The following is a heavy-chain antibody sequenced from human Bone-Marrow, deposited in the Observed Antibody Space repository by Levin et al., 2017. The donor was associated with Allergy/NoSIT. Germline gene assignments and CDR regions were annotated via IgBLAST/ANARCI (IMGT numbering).Heavy chain of an antibody. CDR1: GGSISSNY. V-gene: IGHV4-59*01. CDR3: AREILGQVYGGYDL. Sequence: SSETLSLTCTVSGGSISSNYWTWIRQTPGKRLEWIGYILDSGSTNYNPSLESRVTISVDTAKNQFSLKLSSVTAADTAMYYCAREILGQVYGGYDLWGLGTMVIVSS. D-gene: IGHD2-8*01. CDR2: ILDSGST. J-gene: IGHJ3*01.